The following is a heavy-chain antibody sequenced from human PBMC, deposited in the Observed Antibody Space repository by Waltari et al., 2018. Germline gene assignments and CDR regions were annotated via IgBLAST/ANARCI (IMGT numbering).Heavy chain of an antibody. Sequence: QVQLVQSGAEVKKPGASVKIACKASTHTFTHYDINWVRQATGQGLEWMGWMNPNSGNTGYAQKFQGRVTMTRNTSISTAYMELSSLRSEDTAVYYCARDVTDWYFDLWGRGTLVTVSS. CDR1: THTFTHYD. V-gene: IGHV1-8*01. J-gene: IGHJ2*01. D-gene: IGHD4-4*01. CDR2: MNPNSGNT. CDR3: ARDVTDWYFDL.